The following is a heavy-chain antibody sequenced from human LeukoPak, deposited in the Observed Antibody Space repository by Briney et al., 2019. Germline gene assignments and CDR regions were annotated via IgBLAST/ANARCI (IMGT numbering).Heavy chain of an antibody. CDR2: IYYSGNT. D-gene: IGHD4-17*01. Sequence: PSETQSLTCTVSGASITSYYWSWIRQPPGKGLEWIGYIYYSGNTNYNPSLKSRVTISVDTSKKQFSLKLSSVTAADTAVYYCARGVSTVGVTLKRFRFDYWGQGTLVTVS. J-gene: IGHJ4*02. CDR1: GASITSYY. CDR3: ARGVSTVGVTLKRFRFDY. V-gene: IGHV4-59*08.